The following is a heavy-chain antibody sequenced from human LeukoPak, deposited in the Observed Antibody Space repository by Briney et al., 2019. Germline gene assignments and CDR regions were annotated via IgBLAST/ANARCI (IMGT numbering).Heavy chain of an antibody. D-gene: IGHD3-10*01. V-gene: IGHV1-8*01. J-gene: IGHJ3*02. CDR3: ARSRGGHDAFDI. Sequence: ASVKVSCKASGDTFTSYDINWVRQATGQGLEWTGWMNPNSGNTGYAQKFQGRVTMTRNTSISTAYMELSSLRSEDTAVYYCARSRGGHDAFDIWGQGTMVTVSS. CDR2: MNPNSGNT. CDR1: GDTFTSYD.